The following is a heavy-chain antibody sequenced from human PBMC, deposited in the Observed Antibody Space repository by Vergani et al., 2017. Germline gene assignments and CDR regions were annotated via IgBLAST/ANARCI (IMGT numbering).Heavy chain of an antibody. Sequence: EVQLVESGGGLVQPGGSLRLSCAASGFTFSSYWMSWVRQAPGKGLEWVANIKQDGSEKYYVDSVKGRFTISRDNAKNSLYPQMNSLRAEDTAVYYCARAHDYDFWSGYYLDYWGQGTLVTVSS. J-gene: IGHJ4*02. D-gene: IGHD3-3*01. CDR1: GFTFSSYW. CDR2: IKQDGSEK. V-gene: IGHV3-7*03. CDR3: ARAHDYDFWSGYYLDY.